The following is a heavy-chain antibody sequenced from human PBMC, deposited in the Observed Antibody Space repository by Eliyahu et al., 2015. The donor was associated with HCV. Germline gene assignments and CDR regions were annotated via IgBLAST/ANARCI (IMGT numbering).Heavy chain of an antibody. D-gene: IGHD5-12*01. CDR2: INPNGGST. V-gene: IGHV1-46*01. Sequence: QVQLLQSGAEVRKPGASVKVSCKASGYSFVSYYVHWVRQAPGQGLEWMGIINPNGGSTNNPQKFQGRVILTSDTSTSTVYMEMSGLRSDDTAVYYCARGGYHRELIEFWGQGTLGHRLL. CDR1: GYSFVSYY. CDR3: ARGGYHRELIEF. J-gene: IGHJ4*02.